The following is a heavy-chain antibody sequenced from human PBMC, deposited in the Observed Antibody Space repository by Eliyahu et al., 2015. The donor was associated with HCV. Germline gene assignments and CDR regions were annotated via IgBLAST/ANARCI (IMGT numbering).Heavy chain of an antibody. CDR1: GXSFTSYW. Sequence: EVQLVQSGAEVKKPGXSLRIXXKGSGXSFTSYWISWVRQMPGKGLEWMGRSDPSDSYTNYSPSFQGHVTVSADKSISTAYLQWSSLKASDTAMYYCARSAVATISGIDYWGQGTLVTVSS. CDR2: SDPSDSYT. V-gene: IGHV5-10-1*03. D-gene: IGHD5-12*01. CDR3: ARSAVATISGIDY. J-gene: IGHJ4*02.